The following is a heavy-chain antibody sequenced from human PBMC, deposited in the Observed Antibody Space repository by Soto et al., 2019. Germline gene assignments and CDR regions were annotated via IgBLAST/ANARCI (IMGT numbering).Heavy chain of an antibody. CDR1: GGCISSGGYY. CDR3: ARGGSTVVIHYFDY. Sequence: SETLSLTCTVSGGCISSGGYYWSWIRQHQGKGLEWIGDNYYSGSTYYNTSLKSRVTISVYTSKNQFSLKLSSVTAADTAVYSCARGGSTVVIHYFDYWGQGTLVTVS. CDR2: NYYSGST. J-gene: IGHJ4*02. D-gene: IGHD2-15*01. V-gene: IGHV4-31*03.